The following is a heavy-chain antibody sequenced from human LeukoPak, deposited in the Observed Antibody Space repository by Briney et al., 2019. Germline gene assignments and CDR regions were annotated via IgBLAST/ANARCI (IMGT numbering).Heavy chain of an antibody. CDR3: TRDVRGETYYYDSSGYFNWFDP. CDR1: GFTFGDYA. J-gene: IGHJ5*02. D-gene: IGHD3-22*01. V-gene: IGHV3-49*04. Sequence: SGRSLRLSCTASGFTFGDYAMSWVRQAPGKGLEWVGFIRSKAYGGTTEFAASVKGRFTISRDDSKSIAYLQMNSLKTEDTAVYYCTRDVRGETYYYDSSGYFNWFDPWGQGTLVTVSS. CDR2: IRSKAYGGTT.